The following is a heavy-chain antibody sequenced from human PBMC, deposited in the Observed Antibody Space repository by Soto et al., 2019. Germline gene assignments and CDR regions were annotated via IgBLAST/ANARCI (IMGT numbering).Heavy chain of an antibody. CDR3: AREGRITIFGVVIIRGDAFDI. CDR1: GGSISSYY. CDR2: IYTSGST. V-gene: IGHV4-4*07. D-gene: IGHD3-3*01. J-gene: IGHJ3*02. Sequence: SETLSLTCTVSGGSISSYYWSWIRQPAGKGLEWIGRIYTSGSTNYNPSLKSRVTMSVDTSKNQFSLKLSSVTAADTAVYYCAREGRITIFGVVIIRGDAFDIWGPATMVTVSS.